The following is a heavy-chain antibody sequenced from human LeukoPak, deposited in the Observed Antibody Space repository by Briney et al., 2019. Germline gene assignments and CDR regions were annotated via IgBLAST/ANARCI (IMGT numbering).Heavy chain of an antibody. CDR2: ISYSGNT. D-gene: IGHD2-15*01. Sequence: SETLSLTCTVSRGSISSSSYYWGWIRQAPGKGLEWVGSISYSGNTYYSPSLKCRLTMSVDTSMNQFSLKLRSVTAADTAVYYCARHSKRGYCSGASCYRLWGQGTLVAVSA. J-gene: IGHJ4*02. V-gene: IGHV4-39*01. CDR1: RGSISSSSYY. CDR3: ARHSKRGYCSGASCYRL.